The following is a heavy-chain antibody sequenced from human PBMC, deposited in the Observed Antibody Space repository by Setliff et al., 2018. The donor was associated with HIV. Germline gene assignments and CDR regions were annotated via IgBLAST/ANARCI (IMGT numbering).Heavy chain of an antibody. CDR2: MSYSGST. Sequence: PSETLSLTCSVSGGSITSDTYYWGWIRQPPGKGLEWIGSMSYSGSTLYNPSLKSRVTISRDTSKNQFSLKLSSVTAADTAVYYCARADFWSGYFNFDFWGQGTLVTVSS. CDR3: ARADFWSGYFNFDF. D-gene: IGHD3-3*01. J-gene: IGHJ4*02. CDR1: GGSITSDTYY. V-gene: IGHV4-39*07.